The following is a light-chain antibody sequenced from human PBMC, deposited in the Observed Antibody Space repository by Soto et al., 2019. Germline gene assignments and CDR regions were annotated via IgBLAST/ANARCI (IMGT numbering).Light chain of an antibody. CDR2: GAS. V-gene: IGKV3-20*01. CDR1: QSVSSSY. Sequence: EIVLTQSPGTLSLSPGERATLSCRASQSVSSSYLAWYQQKPGQAPRLLIYGASSRATGIPDRFSGSGSVTDFTLTISRLEPEYFAVYYCHQYGSSPYTFGQGTKLEIK. CDR3: HQYGSSPYT. J-gene: IGKJ2*01.